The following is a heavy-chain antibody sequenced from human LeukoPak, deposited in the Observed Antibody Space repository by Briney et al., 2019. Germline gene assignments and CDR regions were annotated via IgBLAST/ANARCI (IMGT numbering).Heavy chain of an antibody. Sequence: PGGSLRLSCAASGFTFSYFWMHWVRQAPGKGLVWVSRINRDGSSTSYADSVKGRFTISRDNAKNTLYLQMNSLRDEDTAVYYCTRSVGGWPNWFDSWGQGTLVTVSS. CDR2: INRDGSST. J-gene: IGHJ5*01. CDR1: GFTFSYFW. CDR3: TRSVGGWPNWFDS. D-gene: IGHD6-19*01. V-gene: IGHV3-74*01.